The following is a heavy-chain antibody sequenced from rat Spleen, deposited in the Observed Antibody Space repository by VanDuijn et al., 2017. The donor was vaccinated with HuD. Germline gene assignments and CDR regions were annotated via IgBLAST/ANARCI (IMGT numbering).Heavy chain of an antibody. CDR1: GFTFSSFP. CDR2: ISPSGGST. D-gene: IGHD1-9*01. V-gene: IGHV5-46*01. Sequence: EVQLVESGGGLVQPGRSLKLSCAASGFTFSSFPMAWVRQAPTKGLDWVAYISPSGGSTYYGDSVKGRFTISRDNAKSTLYLQMNSLRSEDTATYYCARRHYGYTDYFDYWGQGVMVTVSP. J-gene: IGHJ2*01. CDR3: ARRHYGYTDYFDY.